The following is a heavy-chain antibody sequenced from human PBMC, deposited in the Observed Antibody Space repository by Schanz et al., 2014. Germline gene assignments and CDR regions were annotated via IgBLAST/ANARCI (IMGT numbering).Heavy chain of an antibody. V-gene: IGHV3-11*01. CDR2: ISDSGDST. CDR3: AKVAPAATYLDS. D-gene: IGHD2-2*01. CDR1: GFIFSNSW. Sequence: DLEESGGGVVQPGRSLRLSCAASGFIFSNSWMSWVRQAPGKGLEWVSDISDSGDSTHYADSVKGRFTISRDNAKNSLFLQMNSLSAEDTAVYYCAKVAPAATYLDSWGLGTLVTVSS. J-gene: IGHJ4*02.